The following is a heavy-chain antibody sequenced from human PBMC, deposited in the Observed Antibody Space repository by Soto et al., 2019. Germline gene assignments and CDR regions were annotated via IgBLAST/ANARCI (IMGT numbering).Heavy chain of an antibody. CDR2: IIPILGIA. Sequence: QVKLVQSGAEVKKPGCSVKVSCTASGGTFISYTISWVRLAPGQGLEWMGRIIPILGIANYAQKFQGRVTITADKSKSTAYMELSSVRSADTAVYYWERALGSRAPVSFDPWGQGPLVTVSS. CDR3: ERALGSRAPVSFDP. D-gene: IGHD2-2*01. CDR1: GGTFISYT. J-gene: IGHJ5*02. V-gene: IGHV1-69*02.